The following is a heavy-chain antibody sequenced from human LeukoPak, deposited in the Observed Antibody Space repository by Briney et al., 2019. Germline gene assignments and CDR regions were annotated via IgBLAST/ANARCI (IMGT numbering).Heavy chain of an antibody. J-gene: IGHJ4*02. V-gene: IGHV3-33*01. D-gene: IGHD2-2*02. Sequence: GGSLRLSCAASGFTFSSYGMHWVRQAPGKGLEWMGVIWYDGSNKYYAAPVKGRFTIFRNNTKNSLYLLMNSLSAEDAAVYYCARGRTSSTSCYISWGQGTLVTVSS. CDR1: GFTFSSYG. CDR2: IWYDGSNK. CDR3: ARGRTSSTSCYIS.